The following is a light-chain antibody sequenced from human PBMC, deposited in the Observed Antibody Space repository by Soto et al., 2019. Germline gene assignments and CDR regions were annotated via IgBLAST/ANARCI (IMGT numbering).Light chain of an antibody. Sequence: QSVLTQPASVSDSPGQSITISCTGTSSDIGGSDHVSWYRQYPGEAPKLIIYDVANRPSGVSHRFSGSKSGNTASLIISGLQREDEADYYCVSFTTSRSYVFGTGSKVIVL. CDR2: DVA. CDR3: VSFTTSRSYV. V-gene: IGLV2-14*03. CDR1: SSDIGGSDH. J-gene: IGLJ1*01.